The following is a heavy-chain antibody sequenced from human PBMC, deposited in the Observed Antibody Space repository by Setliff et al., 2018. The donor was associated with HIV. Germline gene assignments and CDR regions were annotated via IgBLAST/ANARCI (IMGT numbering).Heavy chain of an antibody. CDR2: IHRSGTT. CDR3: ARMGASIFSTKLYIDF. V-gene: IGHV4-38-2*01. J-gene: IGHJ4*02. Sequence: SETLSLTCAVSGYSVSSGYYWGWIRQPPGKGLEWIGNIHRSGTTYYNPSLRSRVTVSLHTARNQFSLNLKSVTAADTALYYCARMGASIFSTKLYIDFWGQGTLVTVSS. D-gene: IGHD3-9*01. CDR1: GYSVSSGYY.